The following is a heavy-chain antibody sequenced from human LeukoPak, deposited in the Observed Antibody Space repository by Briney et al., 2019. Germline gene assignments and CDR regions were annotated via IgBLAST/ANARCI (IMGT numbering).Heavy chain of an antibody. CDR1: GFTFSTYG. V-gene: IGHV3-30*03. Sequence: GGSLRLSCAAPGFTFSTYGMHWVRQAPGKGLEWVAVISSDGNHKYYVDSVKGRFTISRDNSKNTLYLQMNSLRTEDTAVYYCASLLLYCSGSTCYSDYWGQGTLVTVSS. D-gene: IGHD2-15*01. J-gene: IGHJ4*02. CDR3: ASLLLYCSGSTCYSDY. CDR2: ISSDGNHK.